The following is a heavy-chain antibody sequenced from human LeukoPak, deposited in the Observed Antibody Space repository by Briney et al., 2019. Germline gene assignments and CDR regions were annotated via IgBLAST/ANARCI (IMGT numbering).Heavy chain of an antibody. CDR2: IKDDGSQK. Sequence: SGGSLRLSCEASRFIFSNYWMSWVRQAPGKGLEWVANIKDDGSQKNYIDSVEGRFTISRDNAKASLFLQMNSLSSEDTAVYYCARRNIDTRWSFDSWGQGTLVTVSS. CDR1: RFIFSNYW. J-gene: IGHJ4*02. D-gene: IGHD2-15*01. V-gene: IGHV3-7*01. CDR3: ARRNIDTRWSFDS.